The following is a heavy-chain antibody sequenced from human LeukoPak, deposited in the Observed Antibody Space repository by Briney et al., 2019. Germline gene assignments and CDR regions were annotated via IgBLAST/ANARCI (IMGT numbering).Heavy chain of an antibody. V-gene: IGHV3-21*01. D-gene: IGHD4-17*01. J-gene: IGHJ3*02. CDR1: GFTFSDQS. CDR2: ISSNSLHI. CDR3: ARDRDYGDHGEAFDI. Sequence: GGSLRLSCAASGFTFSDQSMNWVRQAPGKGLEWVSSISSNSLHIFYADSVKGRFTISRDNSKNTLYLQMNSLRAEDTAVYYCARDRDYGDHGEAFDIWGQGTMVTVSS.